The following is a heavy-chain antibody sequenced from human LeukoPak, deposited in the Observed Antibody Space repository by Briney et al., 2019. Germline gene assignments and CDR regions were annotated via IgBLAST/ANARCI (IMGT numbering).Heavy chain of an antibody. CDR2: ISYDGSNK. CDR1: GCTISKYD. V-gene: IGHV3-30*03. D-gene: IGHD1-26*01. J-gene: IGHJ4*02. CDR3: TRDMGGTYFDY. Sequence: GGSLRLSCAASGCTISKYDMNWVRQAPGKGLEWVALISYDGSNKYYADSVKGRFTISRDNSKNTLYLQMNSLRAEDTAVYYCTRDMGGTYFDYWGQGTLVTVSS.